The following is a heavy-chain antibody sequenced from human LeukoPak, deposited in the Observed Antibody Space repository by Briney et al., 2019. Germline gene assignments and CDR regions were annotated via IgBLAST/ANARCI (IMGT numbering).Heavy chain of an antibody. CDR2: IYFGDSHT. V-gene: IGHV5-51*01. Sequence: GESLKISCKGSGNSFTSYWIGWVRQMPGKGLEWMGIIYFGDSHTRYSPSFQGQVTISADKSISTAYLQWSGLKASDTAIYYCARSAGSSSSWEFDYWGQGTLVTVSS. J-gene: IGHJ4*02. D-gene: IGHD6-13*01. CDR3: ARSAGSSSSWEFDY. CDR1: GNSFTSYW.